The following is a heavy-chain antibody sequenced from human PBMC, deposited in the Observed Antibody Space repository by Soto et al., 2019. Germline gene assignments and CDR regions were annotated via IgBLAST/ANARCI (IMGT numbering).Heavy chain of an antibody. CDR3: ARASVAAFNRHYYYYYGMDV. D-gene: IGHD6-25*01. J-gene: IGHJ6*02. V-gene: IGHV6-1*01. Sequence: HAQTLSLTCAISGDSVSSNSAAWNWIRQSPSRGLEWLGRTYYRSNWHNHYQLSAKSRITIHPDTSSKQFSLQLNSVTPEDTAVYYCARASVAAFNRHYYYYYGMDVWGQGTTVTVSS. CDR1: GDSVSSNSAA. CDR2: TYYRSNWHN.